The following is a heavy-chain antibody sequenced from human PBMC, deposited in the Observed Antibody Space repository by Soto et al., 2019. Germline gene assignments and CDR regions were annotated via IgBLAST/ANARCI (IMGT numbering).Heavy chain of an antibody. V-gene: IGHV3-30*03. CDR3: HLTYYYDSSGFSG. CDR2: ISYDGSNK. J-gene: IGHJ4*02. D-gene: IGHD3-22*01. CDR1: GFTFSSYG. Sequence: GGSLRLSCAASGFTFSSYGMHWVRQAPGKGLEWVAVISYDGSNKYYADSVKGRFTISRDNSKNTLYLQMNSLRAEDTAVYYCHLTYYYDSSGFSGWGQGTLVTVSS.